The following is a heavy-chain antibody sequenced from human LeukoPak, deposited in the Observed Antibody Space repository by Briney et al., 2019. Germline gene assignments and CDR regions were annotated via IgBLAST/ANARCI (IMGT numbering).Heavy chain of an antibody. D-gene: IGHD3-22*01. Sequence: GGSLRLSCAASGFTFSSYGMHWVRQAPGKGLEWVAVISYDGSNKYYADSVKGRFTISRDNSKNTLYLQMNSLRAEDTAVYYCAKAPFGYYDSNWFDPWGQGTLVTVSS. CDR2: ISYDGSNK. J-gene: IGHJ5*02. CDR1: GFTFSSYG. CDR3: AKAPFGYYDSNWFDP. V-gene: IGHV3-30*18.